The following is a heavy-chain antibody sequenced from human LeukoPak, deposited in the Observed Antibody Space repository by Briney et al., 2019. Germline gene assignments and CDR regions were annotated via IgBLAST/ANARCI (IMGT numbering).Heavy chain of an antibody. CDR3: ARDIAAAGTNAYYFDY. CDR2: IIPFLHMP. V-gene: IGHV1-69*04. CDR1: GGTFTSYT. Sequence: SVKVSCKASGGTFTSYTFNWVRQAPGQGLEWMGRIIPFLHMPNYAQKFQGRVTITADKSTSTAYMELSRLRSDDTAVYYCARDIAAAGTNAYYFDYWGQGTLVTVSS. D-gene: IGHD6-13*01. J-gene: IGHJ4*02.